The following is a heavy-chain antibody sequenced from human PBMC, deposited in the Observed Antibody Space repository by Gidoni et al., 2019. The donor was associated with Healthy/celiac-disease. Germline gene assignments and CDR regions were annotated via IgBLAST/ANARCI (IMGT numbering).Heavy chain of an antibody. Sequence: QLQLQESGSGLVKPSQTLSLTCAVSGGSISRAGYSWSWIRQPPGKGLEWIGYIYHSGSTYYNPSLKSRVTISVDRSKNQFSLKLSSVTAADTAVYYCARDQTAAAGREGAFDIWGQGTMVTVSA. D-gene: IGHD6-13*01. V-gene: IGHV4-30-2*01. CDR2: IYHSGST. CDR1: GGSISRAGYS. J-gene: IGHJ3*02. CDR3: ARDQTAAAGREGAFDI.